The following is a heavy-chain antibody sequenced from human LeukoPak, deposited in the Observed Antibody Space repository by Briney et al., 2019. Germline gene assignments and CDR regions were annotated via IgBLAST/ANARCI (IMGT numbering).Heavy chain of an antibody. CDR3: ARDNSMWSFDS. V-gene: IGHV1-2*06. CDR2: VNPNSGAT. CDR1: GYTFIDYF. Sequence: GSSVKVSCKASGYTFIDYFMDWVRQAPGQGLEWMGRVNPNSGATDYAQNFQGRVTMTRDTSSSTAYMELSRLTSDVTAVYYCARDNSMWSFDSWGQGTLVTVSS. D-gene: IGHD2-21*01. J-gene: IGHJ4*02.